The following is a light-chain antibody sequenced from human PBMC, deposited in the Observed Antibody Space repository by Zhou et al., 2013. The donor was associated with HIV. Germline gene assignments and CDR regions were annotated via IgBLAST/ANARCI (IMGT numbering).Light chain of an antibody. Sequence: PGARVILSCRTSQIVRSSYLTWYQQRPGQAPRLLIYGASSRATSIPARFSGSGSLTDFTLTFSGLRPEDSAVYYCQQYDTLPPTFGQGTKV. J-gene: IGKJ1*01. CDR3: QQYDTLPPT. V-gene: IGKV3D-7*01. CDR2: GAS. CDR1: QIVRSSY.